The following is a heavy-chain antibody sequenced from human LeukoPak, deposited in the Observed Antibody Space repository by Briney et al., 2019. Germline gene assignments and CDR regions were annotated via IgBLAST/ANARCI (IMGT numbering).Heavy chain of an antibody. V-gene: IGHV3-21*01. Sequence: GGSLRLSCAASGFTFSSYSMNWVRQAPGKGLEWVSSISSSSSYIYYADSVKGRFTISRDNAKNSLYLQMNSLRAEDTAMYYCARDVSIAVAGCSLAYWGQGTLVTVSS. CDR3: ARDVSIAVAGCSLAY. CDR2: ISSSSSYI. D-gene: IGHD6-19*01. J-gene: IGHJ4*02. CDR1: GFTFSSYS.